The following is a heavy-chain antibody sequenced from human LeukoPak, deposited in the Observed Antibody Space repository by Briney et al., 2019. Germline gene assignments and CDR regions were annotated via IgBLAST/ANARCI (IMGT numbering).Heavy chain of an antibody. D-gene: IGHD1-7*01. V-gene: IGHV1-2*02. Sequence: GASVKVSCKASGYTVTDYYFHWVRQAPGQGLEWMGWINPKTGGTKFLQKFQGRVTMTRDTSISTAYMELSRLTYDDTAVYYCTRVQGWVWNFFSDYYMDVWGNGTTVIVSS. CDR2: INPKTGGT. J-gene: IGHJ6*03. CDR1: GYTVTDYY. CDR3: TRVQGWVWNFFSDYYMDV.